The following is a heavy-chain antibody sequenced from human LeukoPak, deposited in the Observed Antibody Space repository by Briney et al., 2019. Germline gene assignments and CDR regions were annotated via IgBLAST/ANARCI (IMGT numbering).Heavy chain of an antibody. D-gene: IGHD3-3*01. Sequence: ASVKVSCKASGYTFTRYYIHWVRQAPGQGLEWMGIINPSGGSTTYTQKFQGRLTMTRDTSTSTVYMEVNNLRSEDTAVYYCARNYDFWSGSYTGYYGMDVWGQGTTVTVSS. J-gene: IGHJ6*02. CDR1: GYTFTRYY. V-gene: IGHV1-46*01. CDR2: INPSGGST. CDR3: ARNYDFWSGSYTGYYGMDV.